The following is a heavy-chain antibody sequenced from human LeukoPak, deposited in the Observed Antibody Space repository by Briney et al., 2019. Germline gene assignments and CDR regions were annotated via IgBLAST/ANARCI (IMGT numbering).Heavy chain of an antibody. CDR3: ARVMDGGWLQYSPFDY. D-gene: IGHD5-24*01. V-gene: IGHV3-7*01. CDR1: GFTFSSYW. CDR2: IKQDGSEK. J-gene: IGHJ4*02. Sequence: GGSLRLSCAASGFTFSSYWMSWVRQAPGKGLEWVANIKQDGSEKYYVDSVKGRFTISRDNAKNSLYLQMNSLRAEDTAVYYCARVMDGGWLQYSPFDYWGQGTLVTVSS.